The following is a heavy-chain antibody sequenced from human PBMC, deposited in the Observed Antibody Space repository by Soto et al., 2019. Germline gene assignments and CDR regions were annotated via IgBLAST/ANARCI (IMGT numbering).Heavy chain of an antibody. CDR1: GYTFTSYG. D-gene: IGHD3-10*01. CDR3: ARVYRITMVQGELSEY. Sequence: QVQLVQSGAEVKKPGASVKVSCKASGYTFTSYGISWVRQAPGQGLEWMGWISAYNGNTNYAQKLQGRVTMTTDTTTSTAYMELRSLRSDDTAVYYCARVYRITMVQGELSEYWGQGTLVTVSS. V-gene: IGHV1-18*01. J-gene: IGHJ4*02. CDR2: ISAYNGNT.